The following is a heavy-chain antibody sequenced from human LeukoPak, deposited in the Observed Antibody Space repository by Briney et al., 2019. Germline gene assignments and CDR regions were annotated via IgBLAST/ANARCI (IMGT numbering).Heavy chain of an antibody. CDR2: IRYDGSNK. CDR1: GFTFSSYG. J-gene: IGHJ4*02. V-gene: IGHV3-30*02. Sequence: AGGSLRLSCAASGFTFSSYGMYWVRQAPGKGLEWVAFIRYDGSNKYYADSVKGRFTISRDNSKNTLYLQMNSLRAEDTAVYYCAKDNLVRTFGGVIAYFDYWGQGTLVTVSS. D-gene: IGHD3-16*02. CDR3: AKDNLVRTFGGVIAYFDY.